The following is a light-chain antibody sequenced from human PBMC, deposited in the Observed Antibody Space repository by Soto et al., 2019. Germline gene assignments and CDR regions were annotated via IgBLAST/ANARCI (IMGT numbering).Light chain of an antibody. Sequence: DIQMTEAPSTLSASVGDRVTIACRASQIISPWLAWYQQKPGRAPKLLIYDVSSLESGVPSRFSGSGSGTEFTLTISSLQPDDFATYYCQQYNSYSRPFGQGTKVDIK. CDR2: DVS. CDR3: QQYNSYSRP. J-gene: IGKJ1*01. CDR1: QIISPW. V-gene: IGKV1-5*01.